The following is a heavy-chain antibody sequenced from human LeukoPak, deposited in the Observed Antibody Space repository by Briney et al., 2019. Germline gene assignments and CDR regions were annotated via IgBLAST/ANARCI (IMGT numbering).Heavy chain of an antibody. CDR3: AHTPSLELLTDY. V-gene: IGHV2-5*01. D-gene: IGHD1-7*01. CDR2: IYWNDDK. CDR1: GFSLSTSGVG. J-gene: IGHJ4*02. Sequence: SGPTLVKPPQTLTLTCTFSGFSLSTSGVGVGWIRQPPGKALEWLALIYWNDDKRYSPSLKSRLTITKDTSKNQVVLTMTNMDPVETATYYCAHTPSLELLTDYWGQGTLVTVSS.